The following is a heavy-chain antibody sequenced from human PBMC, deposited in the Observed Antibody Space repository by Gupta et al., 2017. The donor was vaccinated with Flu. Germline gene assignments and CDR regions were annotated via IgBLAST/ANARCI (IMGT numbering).Heavy chain of an antibody. J-gene: IGHJ4*02. CDR1: FTFSDYW. Sequence: FTFSDYWMDWVRHAPGKGLEWVANINVDGSGKNEVDAVKGRFTISRDNARHSVYIQLHPLRAYDTTVDYCAINRGWQQFDDGVQGALVTVYS. D-gene: IGHD3-10*01. CDR2: INVDGSGK. V-gene: IGHV3-7*01. CDR3: AINRGWQQFDD.